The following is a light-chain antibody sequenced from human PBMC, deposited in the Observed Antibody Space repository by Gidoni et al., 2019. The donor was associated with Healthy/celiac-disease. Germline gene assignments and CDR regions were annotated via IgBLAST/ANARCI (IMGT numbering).Light chain of an antibody. Sequence: EIVLTQSPATLSLSPGERATLSCRASQSVSRYLAWYQQKPGQAPRLLIYDASNRATGIPARLSGSGSGTDFTLTISSLEPEDCAVYYCQQRSNWPLTFGGGTKVEIK. CDR2: DAS. CDR3: QQRSNWPLT. V-gene: IGKV3-11*01. CDR1: QSVSRY. J-gene: IGKJ4*01.